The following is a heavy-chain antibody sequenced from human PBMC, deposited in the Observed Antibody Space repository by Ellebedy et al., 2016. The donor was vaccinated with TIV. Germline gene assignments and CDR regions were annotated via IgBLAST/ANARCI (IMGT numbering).Heavy chain of an antibody. J-gene: IGHJ5*02. V-gene: IGHV1-2*02. CDR3: ARDPCSSTSCPWSDP. Sequence: ASVKVSCKASGYTFTGYYLHWVRQAPGQGLEWLGYINPYSGGTNYAQKFQGRVTMTRDTSISTAYMELSRLRSDDTAVYYCARDPCSSTSCPWSDPWGQGTLVTVSS. D-gene: IGHD2-2*01. CDR2: INPYSGGT. CDR1: GYTFTGYY.